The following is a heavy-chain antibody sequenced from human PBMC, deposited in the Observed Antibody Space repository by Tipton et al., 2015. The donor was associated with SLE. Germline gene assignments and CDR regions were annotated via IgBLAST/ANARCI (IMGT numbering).Heavy chain of an antibody. CDR3: ARRLTGAFEI. Sequence: TLSLTCTVSGDSFTDNYWSWIRQPPGKGLEWIGCMHSSGSAAYNPSLKSRVTLSMDTSKNQFSMRVTSVTAADTAVYYCARRLTGAFEIWGLGTMVTVSS. CDR2: MHSSGSA. CDR1: GDSFTDNY. V-gene: IGHV4-59*12. J-gene: IGHJ3*02. D-gene: IGHD3-16*01.